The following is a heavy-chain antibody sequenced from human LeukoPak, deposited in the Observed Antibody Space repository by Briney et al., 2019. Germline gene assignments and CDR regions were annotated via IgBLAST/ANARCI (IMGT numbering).Heavy chain of an antibody. D-gene: IGHD4-17*01. J-gene: IGHJ4*02. V-gene: IGHV1-2*02. Sequence: GASVKVSCKASGYTFTDYYMHWVRQAPGQGLEWMGWINPNSGGTNYAQKCKGRVTMTRDTSISTAYMELSRLRSDDTAVYYCARMVDGDYGSDYWGQGTLVTVSS. CDR3: ARMVDGDYGSDY. CDR2: INPNSGGT. CDR1: GYTFTDYY.